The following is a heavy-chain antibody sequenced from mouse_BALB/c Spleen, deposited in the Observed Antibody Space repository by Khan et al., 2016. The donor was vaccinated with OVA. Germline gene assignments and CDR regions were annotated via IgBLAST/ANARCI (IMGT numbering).Heavy chain of an antibody. V-gene: IGHV3-2*02. CDR2: ISYSGST. CDR1: GYSITSGYG. J-gene: IGHJ2*01. D-gene: IGHD1-2*01. Sequence: EVQLLETGPGLVKPSQSLSLTCTVTGYSITSGYGWNWIRQFPGNKLEWMGYISYSGSTNYNPSHKSRISITRDTSKNQFFRQLNSVTTEDTATYYCARTARIKYWGQGTTLTVSS. CDR3: ARTARIKY.